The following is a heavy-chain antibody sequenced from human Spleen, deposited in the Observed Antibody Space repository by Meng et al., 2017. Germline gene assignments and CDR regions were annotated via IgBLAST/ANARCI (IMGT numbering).Heavy chain of an antibody. J-gene: IGHJ4*02. D-gene: IGHD6-19*01. CDR1: GYTFTTYA. Sequence: ASVKVSCKASGYTFTTYAIHWVRQAPGQRLEWLGWINAGNGNTKYSQKFQGRVTITRDTSASTAYMELSSLKSEDTAVYYCVRPFEDSSAWYGLDYWGQGTLVTVSS. V-gene: IGHV1-3*01. CDR2: INAGNGNT. CDR3: VRPFEDSSAWYGLDY.